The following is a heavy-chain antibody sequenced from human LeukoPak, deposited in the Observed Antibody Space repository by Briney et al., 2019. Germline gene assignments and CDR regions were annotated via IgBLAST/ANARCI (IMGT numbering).Heavy chain of an antibody. Sequence: AGGSLRLSCAASGFTFSDYYMSWIRQAPGKGLEWVSYISSSSSSYTNYADSVKGRFTISRDNAKNSLYLQMNSLRAEDTAVYYCARAGNSWIQLWSGGVFDYWGQGTLVTVSS. CDR3: ARAGNSWIQLWSGGVFDY. CDR2: ISSSSSSYT. D-gene: IGHD5-18*01. CDR1: GFTFSDYY. V-gene: IGHV3-11*06. J-gene: IGHJ4*02.